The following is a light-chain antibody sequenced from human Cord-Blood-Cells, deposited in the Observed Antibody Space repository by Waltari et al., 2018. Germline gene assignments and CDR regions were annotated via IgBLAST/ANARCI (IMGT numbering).Light chain of an antibody. J-gene: IGLJ1*01. V-gene: IGLV2-14*01. CDR2: DVS. CDR1: SSDVGGYHY. Sequence: QSALTQPASVSGSPGQSITISCTGTSSDVGGYHYVSWYQQHPGKAPKLMIYDVSNRPSGVSNRLSGSKSGNPASLTISGLQAEAEADYYCSSYTSSSTLVFGTGTKVTVL. CDR3: SSYTSSSTLV.